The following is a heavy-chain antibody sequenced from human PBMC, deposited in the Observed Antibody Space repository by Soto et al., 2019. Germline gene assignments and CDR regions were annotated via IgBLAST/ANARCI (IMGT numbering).Heavy chain of an antibody. CDR2: IKQDGSEK. CDR1: GFTFSSYW. Sequence: GGSLRLSCAASGFTFSSYWMSWVRQAPGKGLEWVANIKQDGSEKYYVDSVKGRFTISRDNAKNSLYLQMNSLKAEDTAVYYCARDRVSSSWYHGAGSDYWGQGTLVTVSS. J-gene: IGHJ4*02. V-gene: IGHV3-7*01. CDR3: ARDRVSSSWYHGAGSDY. D-gene: IGHD6-13*01.